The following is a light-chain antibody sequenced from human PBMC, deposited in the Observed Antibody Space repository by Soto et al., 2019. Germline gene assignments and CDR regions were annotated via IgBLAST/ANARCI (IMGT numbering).Light chain of an antibody. CDR1: QSINSW. CDR2: RAS. CDR3: QQYDTYGAWT. Sequence: DIQMTQSPYTLSASVGDRVTITCRASQSINSWLAWYQQKPGKAPKLLIYRASSLESGVPSRFSGSASGTEFTLTVTSLQPDDFATYYFQQYDTYGAWTFGQGTKVEIK. V-gene: IGKV1-5*03. J-gene: IGKJ1*01.